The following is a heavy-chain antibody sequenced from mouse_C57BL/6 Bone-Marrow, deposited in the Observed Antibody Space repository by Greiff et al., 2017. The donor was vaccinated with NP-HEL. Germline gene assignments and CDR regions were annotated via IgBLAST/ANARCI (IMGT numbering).Heavy chain of an antibody. D-gene: IGHD1-1*01. CDR1: GFTFSSYG. Sequence: EVKLQESGGDLVKPGGSLKLSCAASGFTFSSYGMSWVRQTPDKRLEWVATISSGGSYTYYPDSVKGRFTISRDNAKNTLYLQMSSLKSEDTAMYYCAREAYYYGSSPWFAYWGQGTLVTVSA. CDR3: AREAYYYGSSPWFAY. CDR2: ISSGGSYT. V-gene: IGHV5-6*01. J-gene: IGHJ3*01.